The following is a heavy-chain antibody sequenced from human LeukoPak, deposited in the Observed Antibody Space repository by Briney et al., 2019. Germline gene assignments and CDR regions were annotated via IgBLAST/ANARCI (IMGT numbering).Heavy chain of an antibody. CDR2: IYYSGST. J-gene: IGHJ4*02. D-gene: IGHD3-22*01. CDR3: ARVGNYYDSSGYSN. V-gene: IGHV4-39*07. CDR1: GGSIGSSSYY. Sequence: PSETLSLTCTVSGGSIGSSSYYWGWIRQPPGKGLEWIGSIYYSGSTYYNPSLKSRVTISVDTSKNQFSLKLSSVTAADTAVYYCARVGNYYDSSGYSNWGQGTLVTVSS.